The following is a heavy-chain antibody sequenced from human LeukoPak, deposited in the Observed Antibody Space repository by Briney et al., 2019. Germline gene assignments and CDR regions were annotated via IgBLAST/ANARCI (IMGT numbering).Heavy chain of an antibody. CDR3: ARAGATAMATGDAFDI. V-gene: IGHV1-18*01. J-gene: IGHJ3*02. CDR2: ISAYNGNT. CDR1: GYTFTSYG. Sequence: ASVKVSCKASGYTFTSYGISWVRQAPGQGLEWMGWISAYNGNTNYAQKLQGRVTMTTDTSTSTAYMELRSLRSGDTAVYYCARAGATAMATGDAFDIWGQGTMVTVSS. D-gene: IGHD5-18*01.